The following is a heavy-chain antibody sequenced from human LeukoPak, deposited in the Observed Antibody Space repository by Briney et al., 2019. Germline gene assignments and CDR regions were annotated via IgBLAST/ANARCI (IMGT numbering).Heavy chain of an antibody. CDR2: ISNSGITV. V-gene: IGHV3-48*04. CDR1: GFSFSSYS. J-gene: IGHJ4*02. Sequence: GGPLRLSCAASGFSFSSYSMNWVRQAPGKGLEWVSYISNSGITVDYADSVKGRFTISRDNAKNLMYLQMNGLRAEDTAVYYCSRLRGYSYGYADYWGQGTLVAVSS. D-gene: IGHD5-18*01. CDR3: SRLRGYSYGYADY.